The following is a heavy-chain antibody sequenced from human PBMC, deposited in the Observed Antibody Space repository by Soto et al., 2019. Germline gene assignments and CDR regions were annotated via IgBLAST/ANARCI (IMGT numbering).Heavy chain of an antibody. D-gene: IGHD3-10*01. CDR1: GFTFSSYA. CDR3: AKDFYYGSGSYYDTDAFDI. V-gene: IGHV3-23*01. Sequence: PGGSLRLSCAASGFTFSSYAMSWVRQAPGKGLEWVSAISGSGGSTYYADSVKGRFTISRDNSKNTLYLQMNSLRAEDTAVYYCAKDFYYGSGSYYDTDAFDIWGQGTMVTVSS. J-gene: IGHJ3*02. CDR2: ISGSGGST.